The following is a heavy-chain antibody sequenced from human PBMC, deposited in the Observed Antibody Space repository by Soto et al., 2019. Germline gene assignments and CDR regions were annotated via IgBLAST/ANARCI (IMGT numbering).Heavy chain of an antibody. CDR2: IVVGSGDT. D-gene: IGHD5-12*01. Sequence: GASVKVSCKTSGFLFSSSAVHWVRQSRGQHLEWIGWIVVGSGDTNYAHSFQDRVTITRDMSTNTAYMKLSSLRSEDTAIYYFAPTRLSGFSLWGQGTMVTVSS. J-gene: IGHJ3*01. CDR1: GFLFSSSA. V-gene: IGHV1-58*01. CDR3: APTRLSGFSL.